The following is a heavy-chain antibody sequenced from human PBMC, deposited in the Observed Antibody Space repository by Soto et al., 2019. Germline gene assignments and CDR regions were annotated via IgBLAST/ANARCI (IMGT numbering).Heavy chain of an antibody. Sequence: PVGSLILACSASVFTFVAYSIRLVRQAPVKGLERVSAITGSCSGTYYACSVRGRFNISRDNSKNTLYLQMNSLRAEDTAVYYCAKYKRGWDFEHRGPGNLVTVSS. D-gene: IGHD6-19*01. J-gene: IGHJ4*02. V-gene: IGHV3-23*01. CDR3: AKYKRGWDFEH. CDR2: ITGSCSGT. CDR1: VFTFVAYS.